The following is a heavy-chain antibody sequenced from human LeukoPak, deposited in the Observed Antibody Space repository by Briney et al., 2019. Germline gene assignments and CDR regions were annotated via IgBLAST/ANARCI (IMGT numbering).Heavy chain of an antibody. V-gene: IGHV1-24*01. CDR1: GYTLTELS. J-gene: IGHJ3*02. CDR3: ATVSTLFDAFDI. CDR2: FDAEDGET. Sequence: GASVKVSCKVSGYTLTELSMHWVRQAPGKGLEWMGGFDAEDGETIYAQKFQGRVTMTEDTSTDTAYMELSSLRSEDTAVYYCATVSTLFDAFDIWGQGTMVTVSS. D-gene: IGHD2-15*01.